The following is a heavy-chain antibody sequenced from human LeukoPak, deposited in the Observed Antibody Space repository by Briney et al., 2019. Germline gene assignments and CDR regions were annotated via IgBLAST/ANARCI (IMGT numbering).Heavy chain of an antibody. Sequence: GRSLRLSCAASGFTFSSHPMHWVRQAPGKGLEWVAVISNDGSTKYYADSVKGRFTISRDNSKNTLYVQMNSLRAEDTAVYYCARGRGSGTTDYWGQGTLVTVSS. V-gene: IGHV3-30*04. CDR2: ISNDGSTK. CDR3: ARGRGSGTTDY. D-gene: IGHD3-10*01. CDR1: GFTFSSHP. J-gene: IGHJ4*02.